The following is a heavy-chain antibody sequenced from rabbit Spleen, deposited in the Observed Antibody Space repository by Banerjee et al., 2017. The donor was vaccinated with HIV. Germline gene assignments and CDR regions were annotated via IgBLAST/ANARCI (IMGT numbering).Heavy chain of an antibody. CDR3: ARDQHYGSDGYGVYTYGMDL. V-gene: IGHV1S40*01. D-gene: IGHD6-1*01. CDR1: GIDFSSYYY. CDR2: IYTSSGST. J-gene: IGHJ6*01. Sequence: QSLEESGGDLVKPGGTLTLTCKASGIDFSSYYYMCWVRQAPGKGLEWIACIYTSSGSTLYASWVNGRFTISKASSTTVTLQMTSLTVADTATYFCARDQHYGSDGYGVYTYGMDLWGPGTLVTVS.